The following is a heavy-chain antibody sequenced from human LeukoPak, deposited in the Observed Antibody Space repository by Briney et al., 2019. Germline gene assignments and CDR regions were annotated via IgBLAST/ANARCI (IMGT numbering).Heavy chain of an antibody. V-gene: IGHV4-30-4*01. CDR1: GGSISSGDYY. CDR2: IYYSGST. D-gene: IGHD2-2*01. Sequence: SETLSLTCTVSGGSISSGDYYWSWIRQPPGKGLEWIGYIYYSGSTYYNPSLKSRVTISVDTSKNQFSLKLSSVTAADTAVYCCARGVQLLFYWFDPWGQGTPVTVSS. CDR3: ARGVQLLFYWFDP. J-gene: IGHJ5*02.